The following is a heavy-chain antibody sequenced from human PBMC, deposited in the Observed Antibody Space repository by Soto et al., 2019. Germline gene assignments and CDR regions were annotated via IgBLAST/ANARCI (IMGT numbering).Heavy chain of an antibody. J-gene: IGHJ4*02. V-gene: IGHV1-46*01. D-gene: IGHD2-21*02. CDR3: AGEHIVVVTAIVPLDY. Sequence: ASVKVSCKAPGYTFTSYYMHWVRQAPGQGLEWMGIINPSGGSTSYAQRFQGRVTMTRDTSTSTVYMELSSLRSEDTAVYYCAGEHIVVVTAIVPLDYWGQGTLVTVSS. CDR1: GYTFTSYY. CDR2: INPSGGST.